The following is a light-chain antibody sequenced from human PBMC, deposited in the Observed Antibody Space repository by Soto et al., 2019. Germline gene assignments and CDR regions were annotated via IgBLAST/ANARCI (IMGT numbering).Light chain of an antibody. CDR1: SSNFGAGYD. V-gene: IGLV1-40*01. CDR3: AARLRSLSRTWV. CDR2: GST. Sequence: QSVLTQPPSVSGAPGQRVTISCTGSSSNFGAGYDVHWYQQLPGTAPKLLIYGSTNRPSGVPARFSGSKSDTSASLVISGLRSADEADYYCAARLRSLSRTWVFGGGTKLTVL. J-gene: IGLJ3*02.